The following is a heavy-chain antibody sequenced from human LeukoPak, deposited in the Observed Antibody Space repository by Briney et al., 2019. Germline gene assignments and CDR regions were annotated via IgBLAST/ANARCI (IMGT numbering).Heavy chain of an antibody. V-gene: IGHV4-39*07. D-gene: IGHD6-19*01. CDR1: GGSIISSNYY. CDR3: ARNTSVISVAGPDNWYFDL. CDR2: IYQSGSGSS. J-gene: IGHJ2*01. Sequence: SETLSLTCSVSGGSIISSNYYWGWIRQPPGKGLEWIGSIYQSGSGSSYYNPSLKSRVTMSVDTSKNQFSLKLSSVTAADAAVYYCARNTSVISVAGPDNWYFDLWGRGTLVTVSS.